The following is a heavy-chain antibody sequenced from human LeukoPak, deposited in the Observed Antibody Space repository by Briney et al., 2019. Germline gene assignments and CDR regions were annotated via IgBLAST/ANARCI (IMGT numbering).Heavy chain of an antibody. Sequence: SETLSLTCTVSGGSINSYYWSWIRQPPGKGLEWIGYIYYSGSTNYNPSLKSRVTISVDTSKNQFSLKLSSVTAADTAVYYCARHGPIAVAGIDFGYWGQGTLVTVSS. D-gene: IGHD6-19*01. CDR2: IYYSGST. J-gene: IGHJ4*02. CDR1: GGSINSYY. CDR3: ARHGPIAVAGIDFGY. V-gene: IGHV4-59*08.